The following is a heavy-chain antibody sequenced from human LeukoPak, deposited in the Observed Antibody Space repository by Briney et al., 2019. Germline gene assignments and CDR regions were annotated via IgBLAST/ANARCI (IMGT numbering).Heavy chain of an antibody. CDR1: GYSFTSYW. Sequence: GESLKISCKGSGYSFTSYWIGWVRQMPGKGLEWMGIIYPGDSDTRYSPSFQGQVTISADKSISTAYLQWSSLKASDTAMYYCALPMTMVVTHLAFDIWGQGTMVTVSS. V-gene: IGHV5-51*01. D-gene: IGHD4-23*01. CDR2: IYPGDSDT. CDR3: ALPMTMVVTHLAFDI. J-gene: IGHJ3*02.